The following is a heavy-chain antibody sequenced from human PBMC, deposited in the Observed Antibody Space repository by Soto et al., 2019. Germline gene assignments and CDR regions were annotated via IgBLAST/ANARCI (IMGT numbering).Heavy chain of an antibody. D-gene: IGHD4-17*01. CDR3: AKDLASDYGDSFYDY. CDR1: GFTFDDYA. Sequence: EVQLVESGGGLVQPGRSLRLSCAASGFTFDDYAMHWVRQAPGKGLEWVSGISWNSGSIGYADSVKGRFTISRDNAKNSLYLQMNSLRAEDTALYYCAKDLASDYGDSFYDYWGQGTLVTVSS. V-gene: IGHV3-9*01. J-gene: IGHJ4*02. CDR2: ISWNSGSI.